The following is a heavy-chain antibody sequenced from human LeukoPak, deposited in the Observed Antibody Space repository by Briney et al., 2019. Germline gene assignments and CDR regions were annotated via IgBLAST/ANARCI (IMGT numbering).Heavy chain of an antibody. V-gene: IGHV3-23*01. CDR2: ISSSGGST. CDR3: AKGSRSIAVDNLCDY. Sequence: GGSLRLSCAASGFTFSSAAMSWVRQAPGKGLVWVSIISSSGGSTYYADSVKGRFIISRDNSKNTLYLQMNSLRAEDTAVYYCAKGSRSIAVDNLCDYWGQGSLVTVSS. J-gene: IGHJ4*02. CDR1: GFTFSSAA. D-gene: IGHD6-19*01.